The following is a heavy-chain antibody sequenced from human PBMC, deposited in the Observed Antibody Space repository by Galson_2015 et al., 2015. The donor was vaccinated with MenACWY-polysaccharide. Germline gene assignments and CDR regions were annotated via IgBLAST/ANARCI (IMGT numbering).Heavy chain of an antibody. CDR2: ISNSGGTT. CDR3: LFSGSSGRVY. V-gene: IGHV3-23*01. Sequence: SLRLSCAGSGYIFNKYDMTWVRQAPEKGLEWVSTISNSGGTTYYADSAKGRFTISRDNSKNTLYLEMNSLRAEDTAVYYCLFSGSSGRVYWGQGTLVTVSS. CDR1: GYIFNKYD. J-gene: IGHJ4*02. D-gene: IGHD3-10*01.